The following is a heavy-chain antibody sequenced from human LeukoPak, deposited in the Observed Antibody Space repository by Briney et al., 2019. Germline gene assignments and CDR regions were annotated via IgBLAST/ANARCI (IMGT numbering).Heavy chain of an antibody. CDR1: GFTFSSYS. CDR3: ARAGHSGGNSLDY. V-gene: IGHV3-21*01. Sequence: GGSLRLSCAASGFTFSSYSMNWVRQAPGKGLEWVSSISSSSSYIYYADSVTGRFTISRDNAKNSLYLQMNSLRAEDTAVYYCARAGHSGGNSLDYWGQGTLVTVSS. J-gene: IGHJ4*02. CDR2: ISSSSSYI. D-gene: IGHD4-23*01.